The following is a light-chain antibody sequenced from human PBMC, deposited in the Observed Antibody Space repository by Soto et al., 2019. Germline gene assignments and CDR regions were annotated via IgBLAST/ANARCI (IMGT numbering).Light chain of an antibody. CDR2: DVS. V-gene: IGLV2-14*01. CDR1: SSDVGYYNY. CDR3: SPYTTSSTQV. J-gene: IGLJ3*02. Sequence: QSVLTQPASVSGSPGQSITISCTGTSSDVGYYNYVSWYQHHPGKVPKLIIYDVSNRPSGVSNRFSGSKSGNTASLTISGLQAEDEADYYCSPYTTSSTQVFGGGTQLTVL.